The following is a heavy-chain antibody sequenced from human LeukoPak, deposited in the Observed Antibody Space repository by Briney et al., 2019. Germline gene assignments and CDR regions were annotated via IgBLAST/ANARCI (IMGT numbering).Heavy chain of an antibody. CDR1: GFTFSSYR. CDR2: INSDGSST. V-gene: IGHV3-74*01. Sequence: GGSLRPSCAASGFTFSSYRMHWVRQAPGKGLVRVSRINSDGSSTSYADSVKGRFTISRDNAENTLYLQMNSLRAEDTAVYYCAREHNYCSGGSCYSGICDYWGEGPLVTVSS. J-gene: IGHJ4*02. CDR3: AREHNYCSGGSCYSGICDY. D-gene: IGHD2-15*01.